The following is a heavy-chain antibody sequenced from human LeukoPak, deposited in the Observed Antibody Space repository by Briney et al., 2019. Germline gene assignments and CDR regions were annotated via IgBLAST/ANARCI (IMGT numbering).Heavy chain of an antibody. J-gene: IGHJ3*02. CDR3: ARVSAVNDAFDI. D-gene: IGHD3-10*01. Sequence: KSSEPLSLTCAVSGGSISSGGYSWSWIRQPPGKGLEWIGYIYHSGSTYYNPSLKSRVTISVDRSMNQFSLKLSSVTAADTAVYYCARVSAVNDAFDIRGQGTMVTVSS. V-gene: IGHV4-30-2*01. CDR1: GGSISSGGYS. CDR2: IYHSGST.